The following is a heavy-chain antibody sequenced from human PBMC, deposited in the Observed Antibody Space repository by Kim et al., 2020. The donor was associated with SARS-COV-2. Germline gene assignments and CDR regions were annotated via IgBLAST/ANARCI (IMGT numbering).Heavy chain of an antibody. V-gene: IGHV3-30*18. Sequence: GGSLRLSCAASGFTFSSYGMHWVRQAPGKGLEWVAVISYDGSNKYYADSVKGRFTISRDNSKNTLYLQMNSLRAEDTAVYYCAKDSDHSSSWYPPRGWF. CDR1: GFTFSSYG. CDR2: ISYDGSNK. D-gene: IGHD6-13*01. CDR3: AKDSDHSSSWYPPRGWF. J-gene: IGHJ5*01.